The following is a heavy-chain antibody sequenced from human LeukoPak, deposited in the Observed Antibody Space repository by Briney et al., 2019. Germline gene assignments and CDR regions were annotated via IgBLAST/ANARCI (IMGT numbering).Heavy chain of an antibody. V-gene: IGHV3-73*01. J-gene: IGHJ4*02. D-gene: IGHD3-9*01. CDR1: GFTFSGSA. Sequence: PGGPLRLSCAASGFTFSGSAMHWVRQASGKGLEWVGRIRSKANSYATAYAASVKGRFTISRDDSKNTAYLQMNSLTAEDTAVYYCAKEADDWYPRPFDYWGQGTLVTVSS. CDR3: AKEADDWYPRPFDY. CDR2: IRSKANSYAT.